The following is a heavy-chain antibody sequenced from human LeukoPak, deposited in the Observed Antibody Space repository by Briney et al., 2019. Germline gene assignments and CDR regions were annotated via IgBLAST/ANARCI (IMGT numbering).Heavy chain of an antibody. CDR3: AKDAYYYDSSGYYYSEYFQH. D-gene: IGHD3-22*01. CDR2: ISWNSGSI. Sequence: GRSLRLSCAASGFTFDDYAMRWVRQAPGKGLEWVSGISWNSGSIGYADTVKGRFTISRDNAKNSLYLQMNSLRAEDTALYYCAKDAYYYDSSGYYYSEYFQHWGQAPWSPSPQ. V-gene: IGHV3-9*01. CDR1: GFTFDDYA. J-gene: IGHJ1*01.